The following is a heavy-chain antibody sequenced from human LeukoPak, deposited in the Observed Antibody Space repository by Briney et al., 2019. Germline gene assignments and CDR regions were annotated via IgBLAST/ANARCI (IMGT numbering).Heavy chain of an antibody. CDR3: ARSYCGSTGCSHYYYYYYTDV. CDR1: VGSISSSNYY. CDR2: IYYSGST. J-gene: IGHJ6*03. V-gene: IGHV4-39*01. Sequence: SETLSLTCTASVGSISSSNYYWGWIRQPPGKGLEWIGSIYYSGSTSYNPSLNSRVTISVDTSKNQFSLQLSSVTAADTAVYYCARSYCGSTGCSHYYYYYYTDVWGKGTTVTVSS. D-gene: IGHD2-2*01.